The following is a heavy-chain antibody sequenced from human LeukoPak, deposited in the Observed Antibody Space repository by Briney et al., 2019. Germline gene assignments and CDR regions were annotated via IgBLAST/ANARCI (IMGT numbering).Heavy chain of an antibody. J-gene: IGHJ4*02. CDR2: INHSGST. Sequence: SETLSLTCAVYGGSFSGYYWSWIRQPPGKGLEWIGEINHSGSTNYNPSLKSRVTISVDTSKNQFSLKLSSVTAADTAVYYCARISGWARIAAAGLDHWGQGTLVTVSS. CDR3: ARISGWARIAAAGLDH. V-gene: IGHV4-34*01. D-gene: IGHD6-13*01. CDR1: GGSFSGYY.